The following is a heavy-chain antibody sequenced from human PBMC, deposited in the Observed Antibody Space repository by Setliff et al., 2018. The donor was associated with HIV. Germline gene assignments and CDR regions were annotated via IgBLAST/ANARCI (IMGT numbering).Heavy chain of an antibody. J-gene: IGHJ6*02. CDR1: GYSISSGYY. Sequence: SETLSLTCTVSGYSISSGYYWGWIRQPPGKGLEWIGSIYHSGSTYYNPSLKSRVTISVDTSKDQFSLKLSSVTAADTAVYYCARAMRGVVVTNMYYYYGMDVWGQGTTVTVSS. CDR3: ARAMRGVVVTNMYYYYGMDV. D-gene: IGHD2-21*02. V-gene: IGHV4-38-2*02. CDR2: IYHSGST.